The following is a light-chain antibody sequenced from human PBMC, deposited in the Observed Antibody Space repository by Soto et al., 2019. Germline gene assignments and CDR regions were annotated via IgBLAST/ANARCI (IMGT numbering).Light chain of an antibody. J-gene: IGKJ3*01. Sequence: EIVLTQSPGTLSLSPGERATLSCRASQSVSSGYLAWYQQKPGQAPRLLIYGASSRATGIPDRFSGSGSGTDFTLTISRREPEDFAVYYCQQYGSSPLFTFGPGTKVDIK. CDR3: QQYGSSPLFT. CDR2: GAS. CDR1: QSVSSGY. V-gene: IGKV3-20*01.